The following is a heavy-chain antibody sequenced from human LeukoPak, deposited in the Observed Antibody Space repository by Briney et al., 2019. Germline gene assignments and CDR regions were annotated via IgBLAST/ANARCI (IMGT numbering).Heavy chain of an antibody. CDR1: GFTFSRYA. D-gene: IGHD3-22*01. Sequence: GGSLRLSCAASGFTFSRYAMHWVRQAPGKGLEWVAVISYDGSNKYYADSVKGRFTISRDNSKNTLYLQMNSLRAEDTAVYYCARVGWHYYDSSGLYDYWGQGTLVTVSS. CDR2: ISYDGSNK. V-gene: IGHV3-30*04. CDR3: ARVGWHYYDSSGLYDY. J-gene: IGHJ4*02.